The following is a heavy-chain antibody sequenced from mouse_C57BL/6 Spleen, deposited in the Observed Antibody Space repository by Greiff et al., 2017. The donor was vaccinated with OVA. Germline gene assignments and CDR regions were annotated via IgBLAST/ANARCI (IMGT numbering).Heavy chain of an antibody. Sequence: EVMLVESGGGLVKPGGSLKLSCAASGFTFSDYGMHWVRQAPEKGLEWVAYISSGSSTIYYADTVKGRFTISRDNAKNTLFLQMTSLRSEGTAMYYCARPNYYGAMDYWGQGTSVTVSS. CDR1: GFTFSDYG. J-gene: IGHJ4*01. V-gene: IGHV5-17*01. CDR3: ARPNYYGAMDY. CDR2: ISSGSSTI. D-gene: IGHD2-1*01.